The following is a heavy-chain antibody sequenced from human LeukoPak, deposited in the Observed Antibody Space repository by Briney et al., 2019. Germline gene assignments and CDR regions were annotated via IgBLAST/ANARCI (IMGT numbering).Heavy chain of an antibody. Sequence: GGSLRLSCAASGFTFDDYAVHWVRQAPGKGLEWVSGISWNSGSIGYADSVKGRFTISRDNAKNSLYLQMNSLRAEDTAVYYCARGPSYYYDSTDAFDIWGQGTMVTVSS. J-gene: IGHJ3*02. D-gene: IGHD3-22*01. CDR1: GFTFDDYA. CDR3: ARGPSYYYDSTDAFDI. V-gene: IGHV3-9*01. CDR2: ISWNSGSI.